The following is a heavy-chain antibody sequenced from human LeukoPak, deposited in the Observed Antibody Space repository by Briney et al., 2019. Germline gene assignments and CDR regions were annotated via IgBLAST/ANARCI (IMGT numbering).Heavy chain of an antibody. Sequence: PSETLSLTCAVYGGSFSGYYWSWIRQPPGKGLEWIGEINHSGSTNYNPSLKSRVTISVDTSKNQFSLKLSSVTAADTAVYYCARVGYSYGPGYMDVWGKGTTVTISS. CDR2: INHSGST. J-gene: IGHJ6*03. D-gene: IGHD5-18*01. V-gene: IGHV4-34*01. CDR1: GGSFSGYY. CDR3: ARVGYSYGPGYMDV.